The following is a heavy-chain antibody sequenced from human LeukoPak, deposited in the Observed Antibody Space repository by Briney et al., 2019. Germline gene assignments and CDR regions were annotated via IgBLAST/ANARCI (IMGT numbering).Heavy chain of an antibody. CDR1: GFTVSSNY. CDR3: ARDGATLGAFDI. CDR2: ISSSGSTI. V-gene: IGHV3-11*01. Sequence: GGSLRLSCAASGFTVSSNYMSWIRQAPGKGLEWVSYISSSGSTIYYADSVKGRFTISRDNAKNSLYLQMNSLRAEDTAVYYCARDGATLGAFDIWGQGTMVTVSS. J-gene: IGHJ3*02. D-gene: IGHD3-10*01.